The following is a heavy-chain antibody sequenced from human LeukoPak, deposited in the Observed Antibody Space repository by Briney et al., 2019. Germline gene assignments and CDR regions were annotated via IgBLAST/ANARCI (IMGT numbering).Heavy chain of an antibody. J-gene: IGHJ4*02. D-gene: IGHD3-22*01. Sequence: PGGSLRLSCAASGFTFRNYAMHWVRQAPGKGLEWVAVILYEGNNKYYVDSVKGRFTISRDNYKNTLYLQMNSLRAEDTAVYYCAREQDYYDSGGYYDYWGQGTLVTVSS. V-gene: IGHV3-30-3*01. CDR3: AREQDYYDSGGYYDY. CDR1: GFTFRNYA. CDR2: ILYEGNNK.